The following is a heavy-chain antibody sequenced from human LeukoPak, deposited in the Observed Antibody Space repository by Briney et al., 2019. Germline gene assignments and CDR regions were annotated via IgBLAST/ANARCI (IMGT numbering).Heavy chain of an antibody. CDR2: ISSSGSTI. D-gene: IGHD3-3*01. CDR3: ARGERFLEWLADY. CDR1: GFTFSDYY. V-gene: IGHV3-11*01. Sequence: GGSRRLSCAASGFTFSDYYMSWIRQAPGKGLEWVSYISSSGSTIYYADSVKGRFTISRDNAKNSLYLQMNSLRAEDTAVYYCARGERFLEWLADYWGQGTLVTVSS. J-gene: IGHJ4*02.